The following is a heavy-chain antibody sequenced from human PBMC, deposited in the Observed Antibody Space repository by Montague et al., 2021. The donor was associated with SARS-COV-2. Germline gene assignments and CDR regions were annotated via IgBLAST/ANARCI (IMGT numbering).Heavy chain of an antibody. Sequence: SLRLSCAASGFTFSSYAMSWVRQAPGKGLEWVSGISGSGGNTYYPDSVKGRFTISRDNSKNTLYLQMNSLRAEDTAVYYCASLGYCSGGRCYSGDYWGQGTLVTVSS. J-gene: IGHJ4*02. CDR1: GFTFSSYA. CDR3: ASLGYCSGGRCYSGDY. D-gene: IGHD2-15*01. V-gene: IGHV3-23*01. CDR2: ISGSGGNT.